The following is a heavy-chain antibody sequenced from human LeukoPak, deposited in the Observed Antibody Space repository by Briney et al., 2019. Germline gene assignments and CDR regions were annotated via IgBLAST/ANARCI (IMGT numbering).Heavy chain of an antibody. J-gene: IGHJ4*02. CDR1: GGSFSGYY. D-gene: IGHD6-6*01. CDR3: ARVPYSSSSARRGPGL. CDR2: INHSGST. Sequence: SETLSLTCAVYGGSFSGYYWSWIRQPPGKGLEWIGEINHSGSTNYNPSLKSRVTISVDTSKNQFSLKLSSVTAADTAVYYCARVPYSSSSARRGPGLWGQGTLVTVSS. V-gene: IGHV4-34*01.